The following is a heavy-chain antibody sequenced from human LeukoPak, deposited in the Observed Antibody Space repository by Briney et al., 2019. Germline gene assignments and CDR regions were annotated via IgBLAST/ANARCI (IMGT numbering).Heavy chain of an antibody. CDR3: AREGNIVVVPAAMGDFDY. CDR2: FDPEDGET. CDR1: GYTFTSCY. V-gene: IGHV1-24*01. Sequence: GASVKVSCKASGYTFTSCYMHWVRQAPGQGLEWMGGFDPEDGETIYAQKFQGRVTMTKDTSTDTAYMELSSLRSEDTAVYYCAREGNIVVVPAAMGDFDYWGQGTLVTVSS. J-gene: IGHJ4*02. D-gene: IGHD2-2*01.